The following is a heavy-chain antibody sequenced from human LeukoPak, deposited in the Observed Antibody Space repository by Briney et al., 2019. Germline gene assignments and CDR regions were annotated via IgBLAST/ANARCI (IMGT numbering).Heavy chain of an antibody. J-gene: IGHJ4*02. D-gene: IGHD3-9*01. CDR2: IYHSGST. CDR1: GYSISSGYY. Sequence: SETLSLTCTVSGYSISSGYYWAWIRQSPGKGLEWLGSIYHSGSTYYNPSLKSRVTISVDTSKNQFSLKLRSVTAADTAVYYCARDAISRSFGFWGQGTLVTVSS. V-gene: IGHV4-38-2*02. CDR3: ARDAISRSFGF.